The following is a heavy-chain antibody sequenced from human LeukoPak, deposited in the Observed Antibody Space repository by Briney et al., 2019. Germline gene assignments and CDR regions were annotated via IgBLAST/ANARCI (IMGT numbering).Heavy chain of an antibody. V-gene: IGHV4-34*01. CDR2: INHSGST. CDR1: GGSFIGFH. Sequence: SETLSLTCAVYGGSFIGFHWNWIRQPPGKGLEWIGDINHSGSTNYNPSLTSRVTISVDPSKNQFSLKLSSVTAADTAVYYCVRPDDNSFDFWGQGTMVTVSS. J-gene: IGHJ3*01. CDR3: VRPDDNSFDF. D-gene: IGHD3-9*01.